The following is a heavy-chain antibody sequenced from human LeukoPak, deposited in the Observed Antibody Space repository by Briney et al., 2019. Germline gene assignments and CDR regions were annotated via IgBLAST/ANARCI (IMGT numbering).Heavy chain of an antibody. CDR3: ARDFWGSGDY. D-gene: IGHD7-27*01. J-gene: IGHJ4*02. CDR1: GFTFSNYG. V-gene: IGHV3-7*01. CDR2: IKEDGSAI. Sequence: GGSLRLSCAASGFTFSNYGMHWVREAPGKGLEWVANIKEDGSAIYYMDSVKGRFTISRDNAKNSVYLQMNSLRGEDTAVYYCARDFWGSGDYWGQGALVTVSS.